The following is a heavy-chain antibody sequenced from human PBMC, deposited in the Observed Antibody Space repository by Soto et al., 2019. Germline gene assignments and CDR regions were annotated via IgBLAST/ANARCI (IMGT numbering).Heavy chain of an antibody. Sequence: APGKGLEWVAVISYDGSNKYYADSVKGRFTISRDNSKNTLYLQMNSLRAEDAAVYYCAKTYSSGWYYYYYGMDVWGQGTTVTVSS. J-gene: IGHJ6*02. CDR2: ISYDGSNK. V-gene: IGHV3-30*18. D-gene: IGHD6-19*01. CDR3: AKTYSSGWYYYYYGMDV.